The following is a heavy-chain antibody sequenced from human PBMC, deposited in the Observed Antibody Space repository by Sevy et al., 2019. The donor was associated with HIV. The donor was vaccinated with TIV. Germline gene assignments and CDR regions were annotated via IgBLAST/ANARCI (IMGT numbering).Heavy chain of an antibody. J-gene: IGHJ3*02. Sequence: GGSLRLSCAVSGFTFSSYSMNWVRQAPGKGLEWVSSISSSSNYIYYADSVKGRFTISRDNAKDSLFLQMNRLRAEDTAIYYCARGYCGGTSCSSGRAWVAFDIWGQGTMVTVSS. CDR3: ARGYCGGTSCSSGRAWVAFDI. D-gene: IGHD2-15*01. V-gene: IGHV3-21*01. CDR1: GFTFSSYS. CDR2: ISSSSNYI.